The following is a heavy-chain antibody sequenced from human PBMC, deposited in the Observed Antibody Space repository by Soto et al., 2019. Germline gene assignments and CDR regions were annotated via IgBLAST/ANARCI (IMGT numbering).Heavy chain of an antibody. V-gene: IGHV6-1*01. CDR1: GDSVSSNSAA. Sequence: QSPTLSLTCAISGDSVSSNSAAWNWIRQSPSRGLEWLGRTYYRSKWYNDYAASVKSRITINPDTSKNQFSLQLNSVTPEDTAVYYCARAGYSGSYGPLNYWGQGTLVTVSS. CDR3: ARAGYSGSYGPLNY. CDR2: TYYRSKWYN. J-gene: IGHJ4*02. D-gene: IGHD1-26*01.